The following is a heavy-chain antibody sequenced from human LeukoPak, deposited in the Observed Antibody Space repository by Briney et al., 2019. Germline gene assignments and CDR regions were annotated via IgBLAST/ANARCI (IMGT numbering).Heavy chain of an antibody. J-gene: IGHJ4*02. V-gene: IGHV3-30*18. CDR2: ISYDGSNK. Sequence: GGSLRLSCAASGFTFGTYGMHWVRQAPGKGLEWVALISYDGSNKYYADSVKGRFTISRDNSKNTLYLQMNSLRDEDTAVYYCAKEKVVPAASQLDYWGQGTLVTVSS. D-gene: IGHD2-2*01. CDR1: GFTFGTYG. CDR3: AKEKVVPAASQLDY.